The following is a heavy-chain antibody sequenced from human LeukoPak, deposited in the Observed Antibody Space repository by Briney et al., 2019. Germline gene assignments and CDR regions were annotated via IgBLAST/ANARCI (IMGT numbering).Heavy chain of an antibody. Sequence: PSETLSLTCTVSGGSISSGGYYWSWIRQHPGKGLEWIGYIYYSGSTYYNPSLKSRVTISVDTSKNQFSLKLSSVTAADTAVYYWARVPLYCTNGVCYYYYGMDVWGQGTTVTVSS. J-gene: IGHJ6*02. CDR2: IYYSGST. CDR3: ARVPLYCTNGVCYYYYGMDV. V-gene: IGHV4-31*03. D-gene: IGHD2-8*01. CDR1: GGSISSGGYY.